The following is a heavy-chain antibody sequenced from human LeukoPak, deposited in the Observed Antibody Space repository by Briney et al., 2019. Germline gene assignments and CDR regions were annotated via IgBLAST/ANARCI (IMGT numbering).Heavy chain of an antibody. CDR2: IYPGDSDT. Sequence: GESLQISCKASGYSFTTHWIGWVRQMPGKGLEWMGIIYPGDSDTRYSPSFQGQVTISADKSISTAYLQWSSLKASDTAMYYCARSPSYSSGWYWDQYYFDYWGRGTLVTVSS. J-gene: IGHJ4*02. CDR1: GYSFTTHW. D-gene: IGHD6-19*01. V-gene: IGHV5-51*01. CDR3: ARSPSYSSGWYWDQYYFDY.